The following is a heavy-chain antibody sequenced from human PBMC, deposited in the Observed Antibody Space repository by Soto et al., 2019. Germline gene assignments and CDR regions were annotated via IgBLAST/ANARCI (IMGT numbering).Heavy chain of an antibody. V-gene: IGHV3-73*02. CDR3: TRPPSGSYGDDSDY. CDR1: GFSFSDSA. CDR2: IRDKANHYAT. J-gene: IGHJ4*02. D-gene: IGHD1-26*01. Sequence: EVQLVESGGGWVQPGGSLKLSCSGSGFSFSDSAIHWVCQASGQGLEWVGRIRDKANHYATAYDVSVRGRFTISRDDSENTAYLQMNSLKTEDTAVYYCTRPPSGSYGDDSDYWGQGTLVTVSS.